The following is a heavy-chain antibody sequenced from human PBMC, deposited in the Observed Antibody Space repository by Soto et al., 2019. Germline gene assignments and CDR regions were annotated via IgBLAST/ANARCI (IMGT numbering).Heavy chain of an antibody. CDR2: INHSGST. D-gene: IGHD3-10*01. CDR3: ATYYYGSGRGPHNWFDP. Sequence: QVQLQQWGAGLLKPSETLSLTCAVYGGSFSGYYWSWIRQPPGKGLEWIGEINHSGSTNYNPSLKSRVTISVDTSKNQFSLKLSSVTAADTAVYYCATYYYGSGRGPHNWFDPWGQGTLVTVSS. CDR1: GGSFSGYY. J-gene: IGHJ5*02. V-gene: IGHV4-34*01.